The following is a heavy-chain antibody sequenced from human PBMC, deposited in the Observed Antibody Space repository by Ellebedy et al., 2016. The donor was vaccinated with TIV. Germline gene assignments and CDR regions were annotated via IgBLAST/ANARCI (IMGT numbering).Heavy chain of an antibody. CDR3: ATDRGVNDAFDI. D-gene: IGHD3-10*01. J-gene: IGHJ3*02. V-gene: IGHV1-69*06. CDR2: ILPIFGTA. Sequence: AASVKVSCKASGGTFSSYAISWVRQAPGHGLEWMGGILPIFGTANYAQKFQGRVTMTEDTSTDTAYMELSSLRSEDTAVYYCATDRGVNDAFDIWGQGTMVTVSS. CDR1: GGTFSSYA.